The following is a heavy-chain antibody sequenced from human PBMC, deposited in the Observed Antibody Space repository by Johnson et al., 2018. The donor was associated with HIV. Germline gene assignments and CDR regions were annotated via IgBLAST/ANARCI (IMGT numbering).Heavy chain of an antibody. V-gene: IGHV3-66*02. CDR3: AREWGNAFDI. J-gene: IGHJ3*02. Sequence: EQLVESGGGVVQPGGSLRLSCAASGFTVSRNYMSWVRQAPGKGLEWVSVIYSGGSTYYADSVKGRFTISRDNSKNTLYLQMNSLRAEDTAVYYCAREWGNAFDIWCQVTMVTVSS. CDR1: GFTVSRNY. D-gene: IGHD3-16*01. CDR2: IYSGGST.